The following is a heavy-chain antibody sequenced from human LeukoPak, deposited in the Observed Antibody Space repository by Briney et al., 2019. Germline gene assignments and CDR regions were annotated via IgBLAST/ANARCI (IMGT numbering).Heavy chain of an antibody. CDR2: INPNSGAT. J-gene: IGHJ3*02. CDR1: GYTFTSYG. Sequence: ASVKVSCKASGYTFTSYGISWVRQAPGQGLEWMGWINPNSGATTYAQKFQGRLTMTTDTSISTAYMELSRLRSDDTAVYYCARGDYEYSAFDIWGQGTMVTVSS. CDR3: ARGDYEYSAFDI. D-gene: IGHD4-17*01. V-gene: IGHV1-2*02.